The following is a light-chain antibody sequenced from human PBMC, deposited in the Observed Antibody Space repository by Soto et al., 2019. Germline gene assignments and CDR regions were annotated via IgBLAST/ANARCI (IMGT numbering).Light chain of an antibody. J-gene: IGKJ5*01. CDR2: AAS. Sequence: DVQITHSPSSLSASVVDRVTITFLANQIIISYLNWYQQKPGKAPKLLIYAASSLQGGVPSRFSGSGSGTDFALTISSLQPEDFATYYCQKSHSLPINIGQGTRLEIK. CDR1: QIIISY. V-gene: IGKV1-39*01. CDR3: QKSHSLPIN.